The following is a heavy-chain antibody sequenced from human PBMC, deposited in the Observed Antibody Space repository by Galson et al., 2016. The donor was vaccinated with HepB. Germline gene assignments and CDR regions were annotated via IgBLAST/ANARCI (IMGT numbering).Heavy chain of an antibody. V-gene: IGHV4-39*01. Sequence: ETLSLTCTVSGGSISSNSYYWGWIRQPPGKGLEWIGSIYYVGNTYYNPSLKSRVIISIDTSNNRVSLKLRSVAAADTAVYYCARHERLLSWFDPWGQGSLVTVSS. CDR2: IYYVGNT. CDR1: GGSISSNSYY. CDR3: ARHERLLSWFDP. D-gene: IGHD5-12*01. J-gene: IGHJ5*02.